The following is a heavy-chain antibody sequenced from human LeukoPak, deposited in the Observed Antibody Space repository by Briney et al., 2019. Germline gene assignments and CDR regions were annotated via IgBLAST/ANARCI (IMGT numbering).Heavy chain of an antibody. Sequence: GGSLRLSCTAYGFTFSSYSMNWVRQAPGKGLEWVSSISSSSSYIYYADSVKGRFTISRDNAKNSLYLQMNSLRAEDTAVYYCARGVGAVAGTENWFDPWGQGTLVTVSS. J-gene: IGHJ5*02. D-gene: IGHD6-19*01. CDR1: GFTFSSYS. V-gene: IGHV3-21*01. CDR2: ISSSSSYI. CDR3: ARGVGAVAGTENWFDP.